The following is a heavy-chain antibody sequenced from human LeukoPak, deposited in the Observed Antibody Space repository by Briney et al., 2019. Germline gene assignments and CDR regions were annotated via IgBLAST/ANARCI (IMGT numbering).Heavy chain of an antibody. CDR3: AKALGSGYPDAFDI. CDR2: ISSTGSYI. D-gene: IGHD3-22*01. J-gene: IGHJ3*02. CDR1: GFNLNSYM. V-gene: IGHV3-21*04. Sequence: GGSLRLSCAASGFNLNSYMLNWVRQAPGKGLEWVSSISSTGSYIYYADSVKGRFTISRDNDKNSQYLQMNSLRTDDTALYYCAKALGSGYPDAFDIWGQGTMVTVSS.